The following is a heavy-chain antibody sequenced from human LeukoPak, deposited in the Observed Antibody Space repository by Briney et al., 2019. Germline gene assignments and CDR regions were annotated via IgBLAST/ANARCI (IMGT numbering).Heavy chain of an antibody. CDR3: AREGVAGPFDY. CDR1: GFTFSSYN. CDR2: ISSSSSYI. D-gene: IGHD6-19*01. J-gene: IGHJ4*02. Sequence: GGSLRLSCAASGFTFSSYNMNWVRQAPGKGLEWVSSISSSSSYIYYADSVKGRFTISRNNAKNSLYLQMNSLRAEDTAVYLCAREGVAGPFDYWGQGTLVTVSS. V-gene: IGHV3-21*01.